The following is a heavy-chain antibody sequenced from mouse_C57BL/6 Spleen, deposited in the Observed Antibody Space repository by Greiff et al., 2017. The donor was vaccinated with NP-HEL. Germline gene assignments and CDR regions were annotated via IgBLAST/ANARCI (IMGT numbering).Heavy chain of an antibody. CDR2: IWTGGGT. CDR3: AGSLNYYGSRGFDY. V-gene: IGHV2-9-1*01. J-gene: IGHJ2*01. D-gene: IGHD1-1*01. Sequence: VHLVESGPGLVAPSQSLSITCTVSGFSLTSYAISWVRQPPGKGLEWLGVIWTGGGTNYNSALKSRLSISKDNSKSQVFLKMNSLQTDDTARYYCAGSLNYYGSRGFDYWGQGTTLTVSS. CDR1: GFSLTSYA.